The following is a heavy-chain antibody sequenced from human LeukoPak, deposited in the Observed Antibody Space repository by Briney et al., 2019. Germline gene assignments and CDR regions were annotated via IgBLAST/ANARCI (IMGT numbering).Heavy chain of an antibody. V-gene: IGHV3-30*04. CDR2: ISYDGSNK. J-gene: IGHJ4*02. CDR3: ASSDYYDSSGYLVY. Sequence: GGSLRLSCAASGFTFSSYAMHWVRQAPGKGLEWVAVISYDGSNKYYADSVKGRFTISRDNSKNTLYLQMNSLRAEDTAVYYCASSDYYDSSGYLVYWGQGTLVTVSS. D-gene: IGHD3-22*01. CDR1: GFTFSSYA.